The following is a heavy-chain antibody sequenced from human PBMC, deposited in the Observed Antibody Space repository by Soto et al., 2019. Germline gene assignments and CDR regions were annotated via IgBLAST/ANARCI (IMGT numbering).Heavy chain of an antibody. Sequence: EVHLVESGGGLVKPGGSLRLSCAVSGFTFSSCTMNWVRQAPGKGLEWVSSISPSSGHIYYADSVKGRFTISRDNAKNSLFLQMNSLRGEDTAVYYCSGGSGGACHKNYGMDVWGQWTTVTVSS. J-gene: IGHJ6*02. CDR3: SGGSGGACHKNYGMDV. CDR1: GFTFSSCT. CDR2: ISPSSGHI. D-gene: IGHD2-21*02. V-gene: IGHV3-21*06.